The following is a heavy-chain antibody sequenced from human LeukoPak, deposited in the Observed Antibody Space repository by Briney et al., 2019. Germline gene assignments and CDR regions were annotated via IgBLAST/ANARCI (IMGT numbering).Heavy chain of an antibody. Sequence: SSVKVSCKASGGTFCSYAISWVRQAPGQGLEWMGGIIPIFGTANYAQKFQGRVTITADESTSTAYMELSSLRSEDTAVYYCARRVGAGYCTNGVCYTPFDYWGQGTLVTVSS. D-gene: IGHD2-8*01. CDR3: ARRVGAGYCTNGVCYTPFDY. J-gene: IGHJ4*02. V-gene: IGHV1-69*01. CDR1: GGTFCSYA. CDR2: IIPIFGTA.